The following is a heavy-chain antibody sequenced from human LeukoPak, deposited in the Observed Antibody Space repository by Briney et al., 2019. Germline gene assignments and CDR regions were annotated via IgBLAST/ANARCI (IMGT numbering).Heavy chain of an antibody. CDR3: ARERDLLRFLEWLLSGDAFDI. Sequence: SETLSLTCTVSGGSISSYYWSWIRQPAGKGLEWIGRIYTSGSTNYNPSLKSRVTMSVDTSKNQFSLKLSSVTAADTAVYYCARERDLLRFLEWLLSGDAFDIWGQGTMVTVSS. J-gene: IGHJ3*02. CDR2: IYTSGST. V-gene: IGHV4-4*07. CDR1: GGSISSYY. D-gene: IGHD3-3*01.